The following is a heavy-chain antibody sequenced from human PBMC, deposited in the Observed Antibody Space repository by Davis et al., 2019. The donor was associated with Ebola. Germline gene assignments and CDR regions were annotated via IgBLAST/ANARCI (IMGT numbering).Heavy chain of an antibody. CDR2: IWYDGSNK. Sequence: GESLKISCAASGFTFSSYGMHWVRQAPGKGLEWVAVIWYDGSNKYYADSVKGRFTISRDNSKNTLYLQMNSLRAEDTAVYYCARDAGVGNWFDPWGQGTLVTVPS. CDR3: ARDAGVGNWFDP. CDR1: GFTFSSYG. J-gene: IGHJ5*02. V-gene: IGHV3-33*01.